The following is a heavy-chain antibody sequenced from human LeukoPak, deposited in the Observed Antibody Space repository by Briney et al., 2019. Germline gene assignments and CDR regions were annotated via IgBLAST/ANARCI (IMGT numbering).Heavy chain of an antibody. V-gene: IGHV3-7*03. CDR3: ARAFYSYFDY. CDR1: GLNFRSSW. Sequence: GGSLRLSCAASGLNFRSSWMSWIRQAPGKGLERVANINQDGSEKYYVDSVKGRFTISRDNAKDSLYLQMNSLRVEDTAVYYCARAFYSYFDYWGQGTLVVVST. CDR2: INQDGSEK. D-gene: IGHD2/OR15-2a*01. J-gene: IGHJ4*02.